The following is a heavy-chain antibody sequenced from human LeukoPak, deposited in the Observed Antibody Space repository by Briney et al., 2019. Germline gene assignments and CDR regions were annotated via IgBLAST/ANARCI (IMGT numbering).Heavy chain of an antibody. J-gene: IGHJ5*02. Sequence: PGGSLRLSCAASGFPFSSRWTSWVRQAPGKGLEWVGNIQPDGNKEYPVDSVKGRFTISRDNAGNSLFLQMNSLRVEDTAMYYCASQSYARFDPWGQGTLVSVSS. CDR2: IQPDGNKE. CDR1: GFPFSSRW. V-gene: IGHV3-7*01. CDR3: ASQSYARFDP. D-gene: IGHD3-16*01.